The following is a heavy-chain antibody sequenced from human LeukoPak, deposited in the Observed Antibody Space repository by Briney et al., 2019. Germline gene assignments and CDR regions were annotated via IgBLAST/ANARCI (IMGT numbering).Heavy chain of an antibody. CDR1: GFTFDDYA. V-gene: IGHV3-9*01. CDR3: ARAMVRGVSTSYYFDY. J-gene: IGHJ4*02. Sequence: PGGSLRLSCAASGFTFDDYAMHWVRQAPGKGLEWVSGISWNSDSIGYADSVKGRFTISRDNSKNTLYLQMNSLRAEDTAVYYCARAMVRGVSTSYYFDYWGQGTLVTVSS. D-gene: IGHD3-10*01. CDR2: ISWNSDSI.